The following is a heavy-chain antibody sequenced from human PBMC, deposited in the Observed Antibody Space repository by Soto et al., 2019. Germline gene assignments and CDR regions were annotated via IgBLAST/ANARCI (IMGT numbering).Heavy chain of an antibody. CDR1: GFTFGSYW. CDR3: ARGRPYGMDV. CDR2: IDSDGSST. Sequence: PVGSLRVSCAASGFTFGSYWMNWVRQAPGKGLVWVSRIDSDGSSTTYADSVKGRFTTSRDNAKNTLYLQMSSLRVEDTAVYYCARGRPYGMDVWGQGTTVTVSS. V-gene: IGHV3-74*01. J-gene: IGHJ6*02.